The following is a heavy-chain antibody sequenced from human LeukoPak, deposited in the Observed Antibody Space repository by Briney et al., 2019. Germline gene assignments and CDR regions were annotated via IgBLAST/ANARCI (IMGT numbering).Heavy chain of an antibody. Sequence: GGSLRLSCAASGFDFSSNWMHWVRHAPGQGLVWVSRIKGDGISTNYADSVKGRFTISRDIAKNTLHLQMNSLRAEDTGVYYCAKDHYWSIDYWGRGTLVTVSS. J-gene: IGHJ4*02. CDR3: AKDHYWSIDY. CDR1: GFDFSSNW. D-gene: IGHD3-3*01. CDR2: IKGDGIST. V-gene: IGHV3-74*01.